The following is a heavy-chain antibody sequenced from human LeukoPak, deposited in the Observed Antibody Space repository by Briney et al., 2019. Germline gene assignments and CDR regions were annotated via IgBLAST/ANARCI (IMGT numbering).Heavy chain of an antibody. Sequence: PSETLSLTCTVSGGSISSSSYYWGWIRQPPGKGLEWIGSIYYSGSTYYNPSLKSRVTISVDTSKNQFSLKLSSVTAADTAVYYCARHVIAVAVPLFDYWGQGTLVTVSS. CDR3: ARHVIAVAVPLFDY. V-gene: IGHV4-39*01. D-gene: IGHD6-19*01. CDR1: GGSISSSSYY. J-gene: IGHJ4*02. CDR2: IYYSGST.